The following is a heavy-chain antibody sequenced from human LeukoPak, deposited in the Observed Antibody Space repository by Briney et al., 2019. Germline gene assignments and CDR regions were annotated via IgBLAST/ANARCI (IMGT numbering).Heavy chain of an antibody. V-gene: IGHV4-59*01. Sequence: SETLSLTCTVSGGSISSYYWSWIRQPPGKGLEWIGYIYYSGSTNYNPSLKSRVTISVDTSKNQFSLKLSSVTAADTAVYYCARDYSGYSSSSYVSYYYYMDVWGKGTTVTVSS. CDR1: GGSISSYY. CDR2: IYYSGST. CDR3: ARDYSGYSSSSYVSYYYYMDV. J-gene: IGHJ6*03. D-gene: IGHD6-6*01.